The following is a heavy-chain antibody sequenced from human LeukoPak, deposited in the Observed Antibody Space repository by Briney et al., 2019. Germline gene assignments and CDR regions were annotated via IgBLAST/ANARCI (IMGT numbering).Heavy chain of an antibody. Sequence: GGSLRLSCAASGFTFSTYWMTWVRQAPGKGLEWVANIKQDGSEKYYVDSGKGRFTISRDNAKNSLYLRFNSLRAEDTAVYYCARSPTGCSGGNCYVYYYYYMDVWGKGTTVTVSS. CDR1: GFTFSTYW. J-gene: IGHJ6*03. CDR2: IKQDGSEK. V-gene: IGHV3-7*01. CDR3: ARSPTGCSGGNCYVYYYYYMDV. D-gene: IGHD2-15*01.